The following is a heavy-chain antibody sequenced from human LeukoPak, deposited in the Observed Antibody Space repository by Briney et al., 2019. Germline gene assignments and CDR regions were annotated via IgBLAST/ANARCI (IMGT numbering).Heavy chain of an antibody. CDR3: ARGTPPTVTTFWWFDP. D-gene: IGHD4-17*01. J-gene: IGHJ5*02. CDR2: INHSGST. V-gene: IGHV4-34*01. Sequence: SQTLCLICAVYGGSFRGYYWCWIRQPPRKGLEWIGEINHSGSTNYNPSLKSRVTISVDTSKNQFSLKLSSVTAADTAVYYCARGTPPTVTTFWWFDPWGQGTLVTVSS. CDR1: GGSFRGYY.